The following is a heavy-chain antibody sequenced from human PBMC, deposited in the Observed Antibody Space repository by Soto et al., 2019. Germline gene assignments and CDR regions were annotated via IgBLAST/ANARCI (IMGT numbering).Heavy chain of an antibody. J-gene: IGHJ4*02. Sequence: EVQLVESGGGLVQPGRSLRLSCAASGFTFDDYAMHWVRQAPGKGLEWVSGISWNSGSISYADSVKGRFTISRDNAKNSLYLQMNSLRAEDTALYYCAKEPPYGDYFDYWGQGTLVTVSS. CDR1: GFTFDDYA. D-gene: IGHD4-17*01. V-gene: IGHV3-9*01. CDR2: ISWNSGSI. CDR3: AKEPPYGDYFDY.